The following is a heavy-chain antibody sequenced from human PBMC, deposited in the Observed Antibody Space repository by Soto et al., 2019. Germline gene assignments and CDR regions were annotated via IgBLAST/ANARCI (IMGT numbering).Heavy chain of an antibody. CDR2: IWYDGTVK. CDR1: GFTFRSYG. Sequence: QVQLVESGGGVVQPGRSLRLSCAASGFTFRSYGMHWVRQARGKGLEWVAGIWYDGTVKNYEDSVKGRFSISRDNSQNTVYLQMNTLRAEDTAVYYCARADCGGQCACDFWGQGTLVSVSS. CDR3: ARADCGGQCACDF. V-gene: IGHV3-33*01. J-gene: IGHJ4*02. D-gene: IGHD2-21*01.